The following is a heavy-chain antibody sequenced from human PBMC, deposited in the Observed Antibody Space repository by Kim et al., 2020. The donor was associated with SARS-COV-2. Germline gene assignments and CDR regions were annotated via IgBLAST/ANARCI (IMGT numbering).Heavy chain of an antibody. J-gene: IGHJ6*02. CDR2: ISSSGSTI. CDR1: GFTFSSYE. Sequence: GGSLRLFCAASGFTFSSYEMNWVRQAPGKGLEWVSYISSSGSTIYYADSVKGRFTISRDNAKNSLYLQMNSLRAEDTAVYYCASSGYSNYYYYYGMDVWGQGTTVTVSS. D-gene: IGHD3-22*01. V-gene: IGHV3-48*03. CDR3: ASSGYSNYYYYYGMDV.